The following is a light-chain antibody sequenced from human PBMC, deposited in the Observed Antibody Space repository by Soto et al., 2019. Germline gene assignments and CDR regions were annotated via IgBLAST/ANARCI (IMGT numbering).Light chain of an antibody. V-gene: IGKV3-15*01. CDR2: GAS. CDR1: LGISIN. CDR3: QHYHDWLIT. J-gene: IGKJ5*01. Sequence: EVVMTQSPATLSVSPGESVTLSCRASLGISINLAWYQQRPGQAPRLLIYGASTRATGVPARFSAGGSETEFTLTISSLQSEDFAVYYCQHYHDWLITFGQGTRLEIK.